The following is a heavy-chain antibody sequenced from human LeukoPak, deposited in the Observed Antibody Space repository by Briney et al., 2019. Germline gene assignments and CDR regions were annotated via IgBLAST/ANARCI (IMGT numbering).Heavy chain of an antibody. CDR2: IYSGGST. J-gene: IGHJ6*02. CDR3: ARDRGSGSYYLGQTPHYYYYYGMDV. CDR1: GFTVSSNY. V-gene: IGHV3-66*01. D-gene: IGHD3-10*01. Sequence: PGGSLRLSCAASGFTVSSNYMSWVRQAPGKGLEWVSVIYSGGSTYYADSVKGRFTISRDNSKNTLYLQMNSLRAEDTAVYYCARDRGSGSYYLGQTPHYYYYYGMDVWGQGTTVTVSS.